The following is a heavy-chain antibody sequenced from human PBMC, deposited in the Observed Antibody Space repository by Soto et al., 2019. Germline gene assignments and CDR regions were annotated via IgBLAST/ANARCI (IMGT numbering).Heavy chain of an antibody. CDR1: GGTFSSYS. CDR2: IIPIFGTA. CDR3: ARVRGGLVGATTRYYYGMDV. J-gene: IGHJ6*02. V-gene: IGHV1-69*13. D-gene: IGHD1-26*01. Sequence: SVNVSCKSSGGTFSSYSISWVRQAPGQGLECMGGIIPIFGTANYAQKFQGRVTITADESTSTAYMELSSLRSEDTAVYYCARVRGGLVGATTRYYYGMDVWGQGTTVTVSS.